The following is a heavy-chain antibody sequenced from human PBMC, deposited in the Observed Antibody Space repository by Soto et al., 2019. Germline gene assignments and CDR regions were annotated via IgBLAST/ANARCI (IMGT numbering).Heavy chain of an antibody. J-gene: IGHJ3*02. CDR2: VYISGST. Sequence: SETLSLPCTVSGGSLSTYYWNWIRQSAGKGLEWIGRVYISGSTNYHPSLKSRVAMSVDTSNNQFSLKVTSVTAADTAVYYCARGGRDGFDIWGQGTMVTVSS. V-gene: IGHV4-4*07. CDR3: ARGGRDGFDI. CDR1: GGSLSTYY.